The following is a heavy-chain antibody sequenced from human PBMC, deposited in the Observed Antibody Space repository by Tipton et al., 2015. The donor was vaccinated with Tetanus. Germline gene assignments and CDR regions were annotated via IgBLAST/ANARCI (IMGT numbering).Heavy chain of an antibody. V-gene: IGHV4-34*01. Sequence: TLSLTCGVSGGSFSGFYWSWIRQPPGKGLEWIGEINHRGGTSYNPSLKGRVTISVDTSKNQFSLKLTSVSAADTAVYYCARLTGHSMDVVDYYYFGMDVWGQGTKVTVSS. D-gene: IGHD2-21*01. CDR2: INHRGGT. J-gene: IGHJ6*02. CDR1: GGSFSGFY. CDR3: ARLTGHSMDVVDYYYFGMDV.